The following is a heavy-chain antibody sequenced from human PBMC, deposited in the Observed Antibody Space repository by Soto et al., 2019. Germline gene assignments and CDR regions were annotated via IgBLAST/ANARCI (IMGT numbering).Heavy chain of an antibody. Sequence: ASVKVSCKASGYTFTSYGISWVRQAPGQGLEWMGWISAYNGNTNYAQKLQGRVTMTTDTSTSTAYMELRSLRSDDTAVYYCARAPDYYDFWWVYFNPDQIDAFEFWGKGSMVP. CDR3: ARAPDYYDFWWVYFNPDQIDAFEF. CDR2: ISAYNGNT. J-gene: IGHJ3*01. V-gene: IGHV1-18*01. CDR1: GYTFTSYG. D-gene: IGHD3-3*01.